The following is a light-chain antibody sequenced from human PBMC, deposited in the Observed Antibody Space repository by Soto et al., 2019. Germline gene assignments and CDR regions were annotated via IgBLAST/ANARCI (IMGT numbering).Light chain of an antibody. Sequence: ETVMTQSPATLSVSPGERATLSCRTSQSVGSNLVWYQQKPGQAPRLLIYGASTRATGVPVRFSGSGSGTEFTLTISSLQSEDFAVYYCQQYNNWPLYTFGQGTKLEIK. J-gene: IGKJ2*01. V-gene: IGKV3-15*01. CDR3: QQYNNWPLYT. CDR2: GAS. CDR1: QSVGSN.